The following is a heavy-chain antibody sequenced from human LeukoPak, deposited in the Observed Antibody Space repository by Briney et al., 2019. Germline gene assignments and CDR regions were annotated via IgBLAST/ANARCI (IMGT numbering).Heavy chain of an antibody. CDR3: ARELKMISSSWYGLWD. V-gene: IGHV3-48*04. J-gene: IGHJ4*02. CDR2: ISSSSSTI. D-gene: IGHD6-13*01. Sequence: PGGSLRLSCAASGFTFSSYSMNWVRQAPGKGLEWVSYISSSSSTIYYADSVKGRFTISRDNAKNPLYLQMNSLRAEDTAVYYCARELKMISSSWYGLWDWGQGTLVTVSS. CDR1: GFTFSSYS.